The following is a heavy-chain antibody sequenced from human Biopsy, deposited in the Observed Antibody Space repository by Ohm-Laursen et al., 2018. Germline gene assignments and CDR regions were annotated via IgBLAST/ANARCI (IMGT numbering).Heavy chain of an antibody. Sequence: GASVKVSCKASGYRFDSYGISWARQASGQRPEWMGWVSGYNGVTNYARKFQGRVTMTIEKSTTTAYMELRGLRSDDTAVYYCGRDYYYNGTDIWGPGTTLTVSS. CDR3: GRDYYYNGTDI. J-gene: IGHJ6*02. CDR2: VSGYNGVT. CDR1: GYRFDSYG. V-gene: IGHV1-18*01.